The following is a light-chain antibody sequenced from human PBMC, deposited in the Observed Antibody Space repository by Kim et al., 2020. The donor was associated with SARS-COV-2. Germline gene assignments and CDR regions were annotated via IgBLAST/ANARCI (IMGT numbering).Light chain of an antibody. V-gene: IGLV3-19*01. CDR2: GKD. CDR1: SLRSYY. J-gene: IGLJ2*01. CDR3: KSRDTIGNHVV. Sequence: SSELTQDPAVSVALGQTVRITCQGDSLRSYYATWYQQKPGQAPVLLMYGKDNRPSGIPDRFSGSSSGNTASLTITGAQAEDEADYFCKSRDTIGNHVVFGGGTKRIVL.